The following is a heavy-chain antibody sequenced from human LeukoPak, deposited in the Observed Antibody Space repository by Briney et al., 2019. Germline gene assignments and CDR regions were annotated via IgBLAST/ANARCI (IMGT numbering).Heavy chain of an antibody. CDR2: TYYNGIT. J-gene: IGHJ4*02. Sequence: SETLSLTCTVSGGSFNDYYWSWIRQPPGKGLDWIGYTYYNGITKYNPSLKSRVTISVDTSKNQFSLKLSSVTAADTAVYYCSIDVTPRSGWYYFDCLVGGTLVSDSP. CDR1: GGSFNDYY. D-gene: IGHD6-13*01. CDR3: SIDVTPRSGWYYFDC. V-gene: IGHV4-59*13.